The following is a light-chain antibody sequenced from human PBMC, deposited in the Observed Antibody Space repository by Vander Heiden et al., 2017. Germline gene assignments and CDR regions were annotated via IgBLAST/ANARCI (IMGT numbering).Light chain of an antibody. CDR2: EAS. V-gene: IGKV3-11*01. Sequence: EIVLTQSPAPLSLSPGERATLSCRASQSVSNYLAWYQQKPGQAPRLLIYEASNRATGIAARFSGSGSGTDFTLTISSLEPEDFAVYYCQQRSNWPSFGGGTKVEIK. CDR1: QSVSNY. CDR3: QQRSNWPS. J-gene: IGKJ4*01.